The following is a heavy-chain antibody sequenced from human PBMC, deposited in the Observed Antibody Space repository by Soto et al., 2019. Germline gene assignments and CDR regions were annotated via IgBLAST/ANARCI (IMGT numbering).Heavy chain of an antibody. CDR3: AKDLRAARPSAPPG. Sequence: QPGGPLRLSFSAAGFTLNRYAISWVRQAPGKGLEWVSAISGSGGSTYYADSVKGRFTISRDNSKNTLYLQMNSLRAEDTAVYYCAKDLRAARPSAPPGWGQGPLVTVSS. CDR2: ISGSGGST. V-gene: IGHV3-23*01. D-gene: IGHD6-6*01. CDR1: GFTLNRYA. J-gene: IGHJ4*02.